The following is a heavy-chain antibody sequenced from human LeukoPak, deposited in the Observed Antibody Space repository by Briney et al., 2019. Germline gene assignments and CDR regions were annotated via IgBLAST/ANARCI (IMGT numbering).Heavy chain of an antibody. CDR3: ARGEGYCSSTSCHRGYYYMDV. Sequence: SQTLSLTCAISGDSVSSNSAAWNWIRQSPSKGLEWLGRTYYRSKWYNDYAVSVKNRITINPDTSKNQFSLQLNSVTPEDTAVYYCARGEGYCSSTSCHRGYYYMDVWGKGTTVTVSS. CDR2: TYYRSKWYN. V-gene: IGHV6-1*01. CDR1: GDSVSSNSAA. J-gene: IGHJ6*03. D-gene: IGHD2-2*01.